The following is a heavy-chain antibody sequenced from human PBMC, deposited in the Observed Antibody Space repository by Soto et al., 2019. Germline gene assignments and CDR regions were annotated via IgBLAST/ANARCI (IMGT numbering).Heavy chain of an antibody. V-gene: IGHV1-3*01. J-gene: IGHJ3*02. CDR2: INAGNGNT. Sequence: ASVKVSCKASGYTFTSYAMHWVRQAPGQRLEWMGWINAGNGNTKYSQKFQGRVTITRDTSAGTAYMELSSLRSEDTAVYYCAAKIGDIVVVPAAPDAFDIWGQGTMVTVSS. CDR1: GYTFTSYA. D-gene: IGHD2-2*01. CDR3: AAKIGDIVVVPAAPDAFDI.